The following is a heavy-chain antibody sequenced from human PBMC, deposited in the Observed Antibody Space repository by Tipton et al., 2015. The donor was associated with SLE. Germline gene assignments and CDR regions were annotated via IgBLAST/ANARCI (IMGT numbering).Heavy chain of an antibody. CDR2: ISGSGGST. V-gene: IGHV3-23*01. CDR3: ARSSLDAFDI. D-gene: IGHD6-6*01. Sequence: GSLRLSCAASGFKFSDYYMSWVRQAPGKGLEWVSAISGSGGSTYYADSVKGRFTISRDNSKNTLYLQMNSLRAEDTAVYYCARSSLDAFDIWGQGTMVTVSS. J-gene: IGHJ3*02. CDR1: GFKFSDYY.